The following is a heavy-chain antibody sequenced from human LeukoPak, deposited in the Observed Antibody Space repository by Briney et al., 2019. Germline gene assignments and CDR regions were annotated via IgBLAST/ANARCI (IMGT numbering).Heavy chain of an antibody. D-gene: IGHD6-13*01. V-gene: IGHV3-43*01. CDR2: ITWDGGTT. CDR3: ARDRTAEAGNDYYMGV. CDR1: GFTFDDYT. Sequence: PGGSLRLSCAASGFTFDDYTMHWVRHPPGKGLEWISLITWDGGTTYYADSVRGRFTISRDNSKNSLSLRMNSLRPEDTALYYCARDRTAEAGNDYYMGVWGNGTTVIVSS. J-gene: IGHJ6*03.